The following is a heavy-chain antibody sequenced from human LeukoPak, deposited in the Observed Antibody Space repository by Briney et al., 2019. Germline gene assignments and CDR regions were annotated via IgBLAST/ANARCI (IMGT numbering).Heavy chain of an antibody. V-gene: IGHV4-30-2*01. Sequence: SETLSLTCTVSGGSISSGGYYWSWIRQPPGKGLEWIGYIYHSGRTYYNPSLKSRVTISVDRSKNQFSLKLSSVTAADTAVYYCARGTTVTPYYFDYWGQGTLVTVSS. CDR3: ARGTTVTPYYFDY. J-gene: IGHJ4*02. CDR1: GGSISSGGYY. D-gene: IGHD4-17*01. CDR2: IYHSGRT.